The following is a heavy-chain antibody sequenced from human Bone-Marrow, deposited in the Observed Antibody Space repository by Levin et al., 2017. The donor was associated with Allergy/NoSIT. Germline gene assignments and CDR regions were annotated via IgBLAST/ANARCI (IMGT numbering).Heavy chain of an antibody. D-gene: IGHD1-26*01. V-gene: IGHV3-33*01. CDR2: VSHDGSHR. Sequence: GGSLRLSCAASGFTFSAFGMHWVRQAPGRGLEWVAVVSHDGSHRVYADSVKARFIISRDNSKKIHYLQMDSLGPEDTAVYYCSRDRGEWGQFYLDSWGQGILVTVSS. CDR3: SRDRGEWGQFYLDS. CDR1: GFTFSAFG. J-gene: IGHJ4*02.